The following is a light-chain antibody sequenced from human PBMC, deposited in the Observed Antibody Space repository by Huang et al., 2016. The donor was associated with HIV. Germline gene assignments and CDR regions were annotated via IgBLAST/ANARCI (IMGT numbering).Light chain of an antibody. CDR1: QSISTF. CDR3: QQSSSAPLT. V-gene: IGKV1-39*01. J-gene: IGKJ4*01. Sequence: DIQMTQSPSSLSASVGDRVTITCRASQSISTFLNWYHQRPGTAPKLLIHAACRFQSGVPSRFSGTGSGTHFTLTISSLQPEDFATYYCQQSSSAPLTFGGGTKVEIK. CDR2: AAC.